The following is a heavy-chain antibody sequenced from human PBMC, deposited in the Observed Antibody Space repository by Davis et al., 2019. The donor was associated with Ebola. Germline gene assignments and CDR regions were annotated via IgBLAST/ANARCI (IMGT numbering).Heavy chain of an antibody. CDR3: ARDLYGPNYYYGMDV. CDR2: ISAYNGNT. D-gene: IGHD4-17*01. Sequence: ASVKVSCKASGYTFTSYGISWVRQAPGQGLEWMGWISAYNGNTNYAQKFQGRVTITADKSTSTAYMELSSLRSEDTAVYYCARDLYGPNYYYGMDVWGQGTTVTVSS. V-gene: IGHV1-18*01. J-gene: IGHJ6*02. CDR1: GYTFTSYG.